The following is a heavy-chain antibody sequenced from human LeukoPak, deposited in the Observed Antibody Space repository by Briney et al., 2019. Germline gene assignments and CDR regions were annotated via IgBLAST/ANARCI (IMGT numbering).Heavy chain of an antibody. D-gene: IGHD3-22*01. CDR1: GGSISSYY. V-gene: IGHV4-4*07. Sequence: SETLSLTCTVSGGSISSYYWSWIRQSAGKGLEWIGRMHTSGSTNYNPSLKSRGTMSVDTSKNQFSLKLSSVTAADTAVYYCARDKYYYDTRGYLFDYWGQGTLVTVSS. CDR2: MHTSGST. J-gene: IGHJ4*02. CDR3: ARDKYYYDTRGYLFDY.